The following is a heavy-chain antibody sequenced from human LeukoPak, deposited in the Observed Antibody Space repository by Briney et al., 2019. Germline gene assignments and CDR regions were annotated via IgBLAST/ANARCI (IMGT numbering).Heavy chain of an antibody. CDR3: VMETRETVGVTTMWTDS. D-gene: IGHD1-26*01. Sequence: GRSLRLSRAASGITFSSSGMHWVRQAPGKGLDWVAIISHDGSNKYYADPVKGRFTISRDNSKNTLYLQMNSLRPEDTAVYYCVMETRETVGVTTMWTDSWGQGTLVTVSS. J-gene: IGHJ4*02. CDR2: ISHDGSNK. CDR1: GITFSSSG. V-gene: IGHV3-30*03.